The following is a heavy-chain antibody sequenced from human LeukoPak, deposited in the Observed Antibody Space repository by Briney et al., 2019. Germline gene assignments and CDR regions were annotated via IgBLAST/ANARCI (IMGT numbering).Heavy chain of an antibody. J-gene: IGHJ3*02. V-gene: IGHV3-21*01. CDR2: ISISSSYI. CDR1: GFTFSSYS. CDR3: WGKGYSGSYSTHDTDI. D-gene: IGHD1-26*01. Sequence: GGSLRLSCAASGFTFSSYSMNWVRQAPGKGLEWVSSISISSSYIYYADSVTRRFTISRDKAKNALYLQMNSLRAEDTAVYYCWGKGYSGSYSTHDTDIWGQGTMVTVSS.